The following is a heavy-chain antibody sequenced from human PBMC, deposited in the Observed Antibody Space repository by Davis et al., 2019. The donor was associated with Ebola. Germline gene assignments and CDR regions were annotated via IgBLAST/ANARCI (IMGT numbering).Heavy chain of an antibody. J-gene: IGHJ6*02. V-gene: IGHV3-74*01. CDR3: AKDGSTSPQSYYYYGMDV. CDR1: GFTFSSYW. D-gene: IGHD2-2*01. CDR2: INSDGSST. Sequence: GESLKISCAASGFTFSSYWMHWVRQAPGKGLVWVSRINSDGSSTSYADSVKGRFTISRDNAKNSLYLQMNSLRAEDTAVYYCAKDGSTSPQSYYYYGMDVWGQGTTVTVSS.